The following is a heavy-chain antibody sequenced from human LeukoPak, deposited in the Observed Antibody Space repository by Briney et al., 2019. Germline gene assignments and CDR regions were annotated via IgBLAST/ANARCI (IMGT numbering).Heavy chain of an antibody. CDR1: GDSISSYY. J-gene: IGHJ3*02. D-gene: IGHD2-15*01. Sequence: SETLSLTCTVSGDSISSYYWSWLRQPPGKGLEWVGYIYYSGSTNYNPSLKSRVTITVDTSKNQFSLKLSSVTAADTAVYYCARDPLGCSGGSCPRNAFDIWGQGTMVTVSS. CDR2: IYYSGST. CDR3: ARDPLGCSGGSCPRNAFDI. V-gene: IGHV4-59*12.